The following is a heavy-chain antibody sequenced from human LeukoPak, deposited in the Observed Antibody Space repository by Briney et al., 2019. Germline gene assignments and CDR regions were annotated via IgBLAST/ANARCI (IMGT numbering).Heavy chain of an antibody. CDR1: GYTFTGYY. CDR3: ARIDRIAAAGETSVSAFDY. V-gene: IGHV1-2*02. CDR2: INPNSGGT. D-gene: IGHD6-13*01. Sequence: ASVKVCCKASGYTFTGYYMHWVRQAPGQGLEWMGWINPNSGGTNYAQKFQGRVTMTRDTSISTAYMELSRLRSDDTAVYYCARIDRIAAAGETSVSAFDYWGQGTLVTVSS. J-gene: IGHJ4*02.